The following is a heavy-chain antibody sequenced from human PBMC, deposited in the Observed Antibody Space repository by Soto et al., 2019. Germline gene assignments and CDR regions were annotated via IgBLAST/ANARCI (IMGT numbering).Heavy chain of an antibody. V-gene: IGHV3-33*01. D-gene: IGHD3-10*01. CDR1: GFTFSSYG. J-gene: IGHJ1*01. CDR2: IWYDGINQ. Sequence: QVQLVESGGGVVQPGRSLRLSCAASGFTFSSYGMHWVRQAPGKGLEWVAVIWYDGINQYYADSVKGRFTISRDNSKNTMYLQMNNLRDEDTAVYYCAREFYSSGNSKYFQYWGQGTLVTVSS. CDR3: AREFYSSGNSKYFQY.